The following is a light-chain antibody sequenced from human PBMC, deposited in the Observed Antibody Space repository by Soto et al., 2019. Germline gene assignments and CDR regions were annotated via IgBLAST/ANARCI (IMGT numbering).Light chain of an antibody. CDR3: SSYTSSSAYV. CDR1: SSDVGGYNY. Sequence: HSLLTQPASECVSPGQSIAISYTGTSSDVGGYNYVSWYQQHPGKAPKLMIYEVSNRPSGVSNRFSGSKSGNTASLTISGLQAQDEADYYCSSYTSSSAYVFGTGTKVTVL. CDR2: EVS. V-gene: IGLV2-14*01. J-gene: IGLJ1*01.